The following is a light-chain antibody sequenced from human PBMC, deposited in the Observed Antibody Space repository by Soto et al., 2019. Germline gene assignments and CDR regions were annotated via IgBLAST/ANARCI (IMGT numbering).Light chain of an antibody. CDR1: QSVSSY. CDR3: QQRGNSS. V-gene: IGKV3-11*01. CDR2: DAS. J-gene: IGKJ3*01. Sequence: EIVLTQSPATLSLSPGERATLSCRASQSVSSYLAWYQQKPGQAPSLLIYDASNRATGIPARFSGSGSVTDFTFPISSLEPEVFTVYLFQQRGNSSFGPGTKVEMK.